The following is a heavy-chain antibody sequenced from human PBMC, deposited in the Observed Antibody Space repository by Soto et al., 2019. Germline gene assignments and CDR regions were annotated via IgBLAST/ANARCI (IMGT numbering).Heavy chain of an antibody. V-gene: IGHV4-4*07. CDR2: IYTSGST. D-gene: IGHD2-21*01. Sequence: SETLSLTCTVSGGSISSYYWSWIRQPAGKGLEWIGRIYTSGSTNYNPSLKSRVTMSVDTSKNQFSLKLSSVTAADTAVYYCARGGREVVNPNYYYYYGMDVWGQGTTVTVSS. J-gene: IGHJ6*02. CDR3: ARGGREVVNPNYYYYYGMDV. CDR1: GGSISSYY.